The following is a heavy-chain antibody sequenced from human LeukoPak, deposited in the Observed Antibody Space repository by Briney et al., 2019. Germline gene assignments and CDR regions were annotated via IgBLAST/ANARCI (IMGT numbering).Heavy chain of an antibody. CDR2: IIPMFGTP. Sequence: SVKVSCKASGGTSTPYAINWVRQAPGQGLEWMGGIIPMFGTPHYAQKFQGRVTIIADESMGTAYMDLSSLRSNDTAVYFCARAPLGPGFYYESTGYYYFDCWGQGSLVTVSS. CDR1: GGTSTPYA. J-gene: IGHJ4*02. D-gene: IGHD3-22*01. CDR3: ARAPLGPGFYYESTGYYYFDC. V-gene: IGHV1-69*01.